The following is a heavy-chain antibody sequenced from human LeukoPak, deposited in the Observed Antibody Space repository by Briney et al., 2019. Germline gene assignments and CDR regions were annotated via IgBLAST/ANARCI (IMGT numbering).Heavy chain of an antibody. D-gene: IGHD2-2*03. CDR2: IKSETDGGTT. CDR3: TTVVDIVVVPAAFEYFDY. CDR1: GFTFSNAW. V-gene: IGHV3-15*01. J-gene: IGHJ4*02. Sequence: PGGSLRLSCAASGFTFSNAWMSWVREAPGKGLEWVGRIKSETDGGTTDYAAPVKGRFTISRDDSKNTLYLQMNSLKTEDTAVYYCTTVVDIVVVPAAFEYFDYWGQGTLVTVSS.